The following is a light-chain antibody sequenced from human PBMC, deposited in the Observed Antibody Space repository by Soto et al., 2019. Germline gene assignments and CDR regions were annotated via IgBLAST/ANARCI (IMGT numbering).Light chain of an antibody. J-gene: IGLJ1*01. CDR2: EVS. CDR3: SSYAGSNNYV. Sequence: QSALTQPPSASGSPGQSVTISCTGTSSDVGGYNYVSWYQQHPGKAPKLMIYEVSKRPSGVPDLFSGSKSGNTASLTVSGLQAEDEAYYYCSSYAGSNNYVFGTGTKVTVL. CDR1: SSDVGGYNY. V-gene: IGLV2-8*01.